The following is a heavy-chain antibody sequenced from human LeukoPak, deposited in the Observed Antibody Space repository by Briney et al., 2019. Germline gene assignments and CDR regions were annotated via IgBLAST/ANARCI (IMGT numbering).Heavy chain of an antibody. V-gene: IGHV3-30*02. CDR1: GFTFSSYG. J-gene: IGHJ4*02. CDR2: IRYDGSNK. D-gene: IGHD5-18*01. CDR3: AKDRGYSYPYYFDY. Sequence: SGGSLRLSCAASGFTFSSYGMHWVRQAPGKGLEWVAFIRYDGSNKYYADSVKGRFTISRDNSKNTLYLQMNSLRAEDTAVYYCAKDRGYSYPYYFDYWGQGTLVTVSS.